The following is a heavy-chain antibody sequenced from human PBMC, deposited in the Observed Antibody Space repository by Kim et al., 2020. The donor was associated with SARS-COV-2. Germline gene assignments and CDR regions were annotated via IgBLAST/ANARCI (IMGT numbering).Heavy chain of an antibody. V-gene: IGHV3-7*01. D-gene: IGHD6-6*01. CDR1: GFTFSSYW. Sequence: GGSLRLSCAASGFTFSSYWMSWVRQAPGKGLEWVANIKQDGSEKYYVDSVKGRFTISRDNAKNSLYLQMNSLRAEDTAVYYCARDLVSSSSGLYFDYWGQGTLVTVSS. CDR2: IKQDGSEK. J-gene: IGHJ4*02. CDR3: ARDLVSSSSGLYFDY.